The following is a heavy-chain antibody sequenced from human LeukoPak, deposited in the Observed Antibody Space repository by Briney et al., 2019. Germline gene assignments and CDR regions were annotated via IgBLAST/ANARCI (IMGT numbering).Heavy chain of an antibody. J-gene: IGHJ4*02. CDR3: AKDTSYSSSRRY. D-gene: IGHD6-6*01. CDR2: IRYDGSNK. Sequence: GGSLRLSCAASGFTFSSYGMHWVRQAPGEGLEWVSFIRYDGSNKYYADSVKGRFIISRDNSKNTLYLQMNSLRTEDTAVYYCAKDTSYSSSRRYWGQGTLVTVSS. V-gene: IGHV3-30*02. CDR1: GFTFSSYG.